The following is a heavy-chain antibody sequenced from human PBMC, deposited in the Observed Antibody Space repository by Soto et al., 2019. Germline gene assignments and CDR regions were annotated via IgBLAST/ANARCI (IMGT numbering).Heavy chain of an antibody. CDR2: INHSGST. D-gene: IGHD3-3*01. Sequence: SSETLSLTCAVYGGSFSGYYWSWIRQPPGKGLEWIGEINHSGSTNYNPSLKSRFTISVDTSKNHFSLKLSSVTAADTAVYYCARLPIHYDFWSGPHYYYYGMDVWGQGTTVTVSS. CDR3: ARLPIHYDFWSGPHYYYYGMDV. CDR1: GGSFSGYY. V-gene: IGHV4-34*01. J-gene: IGHJ6*02.